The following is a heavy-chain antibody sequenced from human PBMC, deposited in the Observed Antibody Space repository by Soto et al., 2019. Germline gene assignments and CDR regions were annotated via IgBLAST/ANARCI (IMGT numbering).Heavy chain of an antibody. D-gene: IGHD3-10*01. CDR3: ANCFGELLEDTPSYYFDY. CDR1: GFTFSSYA. Sequence: EVQLLESGGGLVQPGGSLRLSCAASGFTFSSYAMSWVCQAPGKGLEWVSAISGSGGSTYYADSVKGRFTISRDNSKNTLYLQMNSLRAEDTAVYYCANCFGELLEDTPSYYFDYWGQGTLVTVSS. CDR2: ISGSGGST. V-gene: IGHV3-23*01. J-gene: IGHJ4*02.